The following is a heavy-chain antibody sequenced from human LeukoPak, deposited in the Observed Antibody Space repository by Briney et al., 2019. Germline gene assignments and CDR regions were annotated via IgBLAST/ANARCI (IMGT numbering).Heavy chain of an antibody. V-gene: IGHV4-59*01. Sequence: SETLSLTCTVSGGSFSSYYWSWIRQPPGKGLEWIGSIYYSGSTDYNPSLKSRVTISVDTSQNQFSLKLSSVTAADTAVYDCARDGYSGSDALWGQGTLVTVSS. J-gene: IGHJ4*02. CDR3: ARDGYSGSDAL. D-gene: IGHD5-12*01. CDR2: IYYSGST. CDR1: GGSFSSYY.